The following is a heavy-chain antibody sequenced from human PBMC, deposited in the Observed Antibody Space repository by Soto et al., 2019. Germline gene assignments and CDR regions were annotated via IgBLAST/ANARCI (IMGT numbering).Heavy chain of an antibody. D-gene: IGHD3-10*01. Sequence: EVQLLESGGGLVQPGGYLRLSCAASGFTFSSYAMSSVRQAQGKGLEWVSAISGSGGNTYYSDPVKGRFTVSRDNSKNTKYLQMHSMRAEDTAVYYWAKEAGRGGGSFDYWGQGTLVTVSS. CDR1: GFTFSSYA. CDR2: ISGSGGNT. V-gene: IGHV3-23*01. J-gene: IGHJ4*02. CDR3: AKEAGRGGGSFDY.